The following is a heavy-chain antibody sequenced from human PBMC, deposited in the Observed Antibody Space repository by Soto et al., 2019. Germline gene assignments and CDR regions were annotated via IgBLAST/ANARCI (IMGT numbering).Heavy chain of an antibody. CDR2: IYHSGST. J-gene: IGHJ6*02. CDR1: GGSFSGYY. V-gene: IGHV4-34*01. Sequence: PSETLSLTCAVYGGSFSGYYWSWIRQPPGKGLEWIGEIYHSGSTNYNPSLKSRVTISVDKSKNQFSLKLSSVTAADTAVYYCASRPDSSSWYYYYYGMDVWGQGITVTAP. CDR3: ASRPDSSSWYYYYYGMDV. D-gene: IGHD6-13*01.